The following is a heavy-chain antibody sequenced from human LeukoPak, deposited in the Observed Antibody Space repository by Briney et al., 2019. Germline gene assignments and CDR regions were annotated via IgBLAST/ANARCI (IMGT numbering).Heavy chain of an antibody. CDR1: GFIFSNYW. CDR3: AKDEYSSSWFFDY. Sequence: GGSLRLSCEGSGFIFSNYWMSWVRHAPGKGLEWVANIQQHGSETYYGDSVKGRFTISRDNAKNSLYLQMNSLRAEDTAVYYCAKDEYSSSWFFDYWGQGTLVTVS. J-gene: IGHJ4*02. V-gene: IGHV3-7*01. CDR2: IQQHGSET. D-gene: IGHD6-13*01.